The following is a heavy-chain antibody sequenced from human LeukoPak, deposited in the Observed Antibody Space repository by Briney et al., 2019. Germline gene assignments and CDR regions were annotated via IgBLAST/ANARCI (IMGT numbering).Heavy chain of an antibody. CDR2: IHHSGIT. CDR1: DYSISNTYY. D-gene: IGHD6-13*01. CDR3: ARDVRLFTVDGSSWYEVHRRFDP. J-gene: IGHJ5*02. Sequence: SETLSLTCTVSDYSISNTYYWGWIRQPPGKGLEWIGNIHHSGITNYNPSLKSRVTISVDTSKNQFSLKLSSVTAADTAVYYCARDVRLFTVDGSSWYEVHRRFDPWGQGTLVTVSS. V-gene: IGHV4-38-2*02.